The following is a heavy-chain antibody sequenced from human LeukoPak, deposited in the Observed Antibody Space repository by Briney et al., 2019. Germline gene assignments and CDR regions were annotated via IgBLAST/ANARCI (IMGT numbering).Heavy chain of an antibody. J-gene: IGHJ4*02. CDR2: INHSGST. Sequence: SETLSLTCAVSGGSISSSNWWSWVRQPPGKGLEWIGEINHSGSTNYNPSLKSRVTISVDTSKNQFSLKLSSVTAADTAVYYCAREPLWFGEFYFDYWGQGTLVTVSS. D-gene: IGHD3-10*01. CDR3: AREPLWFGEFYFDY. CDR1: GGSISSSNW. V-gene: IGHV4-4*02.